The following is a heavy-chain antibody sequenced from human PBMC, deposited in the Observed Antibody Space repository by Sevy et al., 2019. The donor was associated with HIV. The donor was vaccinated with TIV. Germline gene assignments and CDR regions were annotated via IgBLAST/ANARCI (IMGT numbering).Heavy chain of an antibody. Sequence: GGSLRLSCAASGFTFNNFAMSWIRQAPGKGLEWVSSISIGGGQTYYADSVRGRFIISRDNSRNTLYVEMNSLRAEDKAIYYCEKGGGMTTVALSGFDIWGQGTTVTVSS. CDR3: EKGGGMTTVALSGFDI. J-gene: IGHJ3*02. CDR2: ISIGGGQT. D-gene: IGHD4-4*01. V-gene: IGHV3-23*01. CDR1: GFTFNNFA.